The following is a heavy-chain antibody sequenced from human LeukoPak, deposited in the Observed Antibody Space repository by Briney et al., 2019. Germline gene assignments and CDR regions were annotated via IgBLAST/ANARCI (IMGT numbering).Heavy chain of an antibody. CDR3: ARDSREVLLWFGEFSP. V-gene: IGHV1-18*01. Sequence: ASVKVSCKASGGTFSSYEISWVRQAPGQGLEWMGWISGYNGHTKYAQKFQGRATMTTDTSTSTAYMELRSLRSDDTAVYYCARDSREVLLWFGEFSPWGQGTLVTVSS. D-gene: IGHD3-10*01. CDR1: GGTFSSYE. J-gene: IGHJ5*02. CDR2: ISGYNGHT.